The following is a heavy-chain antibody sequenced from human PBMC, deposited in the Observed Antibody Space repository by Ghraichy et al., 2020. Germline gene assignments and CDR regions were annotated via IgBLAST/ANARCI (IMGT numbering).Heavy chain of an antibody. CDR1: GFTLSSYW. Sequence: GGSLRLSCVASGFTLSSYWMTWVRQAPGKGLEWVANIKKDGSEKNYVDSVKGRFTITRDNAKNSLYLQMNSLRAEDTAVYYCARLLSVDHWGQGTLVIVSS. V-gene: IGHV3-7*01. CDR2: IKKDGSEK. CDR3: ARLLSVDH. D-gene: IGHD1-26*01. J-gene: IGHJ4*02.